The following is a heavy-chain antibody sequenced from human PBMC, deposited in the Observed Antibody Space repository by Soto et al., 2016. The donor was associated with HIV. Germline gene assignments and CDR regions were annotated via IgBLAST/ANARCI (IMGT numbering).Heavy chain of an antibody. D-gene: IGHD3-10*01. Sequence: QVQLVQSGAEVKKPGASVKVSCKASGYTFTSYYMHWVRQAPGQGLEWMGWINPNRGATSYAQKFQDRVTMTRDTSISTAFMELSRARSDDTAVYYCARVHITMVEGIDYWGQGTLVTVSS. J-gene: IGHJ4*02. CDR3: ARVHITMVEGIDY. V-gene: IGHV1-2*02. CDR1: GYTFTSYY. CDR2: INPNRGAT.